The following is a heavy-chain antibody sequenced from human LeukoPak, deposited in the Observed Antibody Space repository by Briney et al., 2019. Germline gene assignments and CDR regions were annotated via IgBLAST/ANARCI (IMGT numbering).Heavy chain of an antibody. D-gene: IGHD3-10*01. CDR1: GFTFSRYW. Sequence: GGSLRLSCAASGFTFSRYWMHWVRQAPGRGLVWVSRIGDDGSTTAYADSVKGRFTISRDNAKNTLYLQMNSLRAEDTAVYYCARASRGNWFDPWGQGTLVTVSS. CDR3: ARASRGNWFDP. V-gene: IGHV3-74*01. J-gene: IGHJ5*02. CDR2: IGDDGSTT.